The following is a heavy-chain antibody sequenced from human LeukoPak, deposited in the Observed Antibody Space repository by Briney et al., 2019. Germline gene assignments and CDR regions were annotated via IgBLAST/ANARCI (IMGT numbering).Heavy chain of an antibody. CDR1: GFTFSSYA. V-gene: IGHV3-23*01. D-gene: IGHD3-22*01. CDR2: ISGSGGST. J-gene: IGHJ4*02. CDR3: AKPYSSAYLGYFDY. Sequence: AGGSLRLSCAASGFTFSSYAMSWVRQAPGKGLEWVSAISGSGGSTYYADSVNGRFTISRDYSKNTLYLQMNSLRAEDTAVYYCAKPYSSAYLGYFDYWGQGTLVTVPS.